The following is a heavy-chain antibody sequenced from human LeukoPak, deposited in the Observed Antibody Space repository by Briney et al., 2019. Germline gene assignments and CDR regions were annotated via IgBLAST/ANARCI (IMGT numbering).Heavy chain of an antibody. J-gene: IGHJ4*02. D-gene: IGHD2-15*01. CDR2: INCIVGRT. V-gene: IGHV3-20*04. Sequence: PGGSLRLSCAASGFTFDDYGMSWVRQAPGKGLEWVSGINCIVGRTDYEDSVKGLFTISRDNAKNSLDLQMNSLRAEDTALYYCARDGEYCSGRSCYRYFDYWGQGTLVTVSS. CDR3: ARDGEYCSGRSCYRYFDY. CDR1: GFTFDDYG.